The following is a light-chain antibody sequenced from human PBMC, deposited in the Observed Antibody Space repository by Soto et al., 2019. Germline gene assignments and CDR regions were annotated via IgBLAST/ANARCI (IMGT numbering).Light chain of an antibody. Sequence: QSALTQPASVSGSPGQSITISCNGTSSDVGSYNLVSWYQQHPGKAPKLMIYEGSKRPAGVSNRFSGSKSGNTASLTISGLQDEDEADYYCCSYAGSSTYVVFGGGTKLTVL. CDR2: EGS. CDR3: CSYAGSSTYVV. CDR1: SSDVGSYNL. V-gene: IGLV2-23*01. J-gene: IGLJ2*01.